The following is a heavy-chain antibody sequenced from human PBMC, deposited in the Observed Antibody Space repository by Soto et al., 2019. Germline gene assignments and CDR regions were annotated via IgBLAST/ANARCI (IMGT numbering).Heavy chain of an antibody. Sequence: GGSLRLSCAASGFTFSDYYMSWIRQAPGKGLEWVSYIRSSGSTIYYAGSGKGRFTISRANAKNSLYLQMNSLGAEDTAEYYCAREGNSSSWYGYYYYYYYMDVWGKGTTVTVSS. J-gene: IGHJ6*03. D-gene: IGHD6-13*01. CDR2: IRSSGSTI. CDR1: GFTFSDYY. CDR3: AREGNSSSWYGYYYYYYYMDV. V-gene: IGHV3-11*01.